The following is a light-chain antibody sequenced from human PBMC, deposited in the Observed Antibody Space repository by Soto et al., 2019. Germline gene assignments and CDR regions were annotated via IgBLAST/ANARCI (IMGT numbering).Light chain of an antibody. J-gene: IGLJ2*01. CDR2: STN. V-gene: IGLV1-44*01. CDR3: ATWDDSLNGVV. CDR1: SSNIGGNT. Sequence: QSVLTQAPSASGTTGQRVTISCSGSSSNIGGNTVNWYQHLPGTAPKLLIYSTNQRPSGVPDRFSGSKSGTSASLAISGLQSEDESDYYCATWDDSLNGVVFGGGTKLTVL.